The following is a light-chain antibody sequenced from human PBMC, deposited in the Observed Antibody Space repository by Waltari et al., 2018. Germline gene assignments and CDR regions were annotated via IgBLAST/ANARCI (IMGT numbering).Light chain of an antibody. CDR3: QQYYDIPWT. Sequence: DIVMTQSPDSLAVSLGERVTINCKSSQSVLYSSNSQNYLAWYQQKPGQPPKLLIYWASARDSGVPDRFSGSESGTDFTLTISSLQAEDVAVYYCQQYYDIPWTFGQGTKVEIK. CDR1: QSVLYSSNSQNY. V-gene: IGKV4-1*01. CDR2: WAS. J-gene: IGKJ1*01.